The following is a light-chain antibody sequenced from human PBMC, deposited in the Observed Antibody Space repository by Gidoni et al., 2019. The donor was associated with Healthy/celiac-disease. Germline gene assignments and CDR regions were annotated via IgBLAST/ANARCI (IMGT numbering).Light chain of an antibody. J-gene: IGLJ3*02. CDR1: SGYSKYT. CDR2: VGTGGIVG. CDR3: GADHGSGSNFVWV. Sequence: QPVLTQPPSASASLGASVTLTCTLSSGYSKYTLDWYQQRPGKGPRFVLRVGTGGIVGSKGDGIPDRCSVLGSGLKRYLTINNIQEEDESDYHCGADHGSGSNFVWVFGGGTKLTVL. V-gene: IGLV9-49*01.